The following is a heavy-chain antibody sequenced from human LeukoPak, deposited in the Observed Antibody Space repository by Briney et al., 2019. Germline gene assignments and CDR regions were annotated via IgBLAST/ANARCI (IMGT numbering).Heavy chain of an antibody. D-gene: IGHD3-22*01. CDR1: GGSISSNY. CDR2: IYYSGST. V-gene: IGHV4-59*08. Sequence: NPSETLSLTCTLSGGSISSNYWSWIRQPPGKGLEWIGYIYYSGSTHYNPSLKSRVTISVDTSKNQFSLKLSSVPAADTAVYYCAQIRPSTYYDSSGSFDYWGQGTLVTVSS. CDR3: AQIRPSTYYDSSGSFDY. J-gene: IGHJ4*02.